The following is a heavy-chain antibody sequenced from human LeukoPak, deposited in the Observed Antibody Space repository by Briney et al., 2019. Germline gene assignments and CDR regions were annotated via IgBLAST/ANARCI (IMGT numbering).Heavy chain of an antibody. V-gene: IGHV3-48*03. CDR2: ISSSGSTI. Sequence: PGGSLRLSCAASGFTFSSYEMNWVRQAPGKGLEWVSYISSSGSTIYYADSVKGRFTISRDNAKNSLYLQMDSLRGEDTALYYCARDSVDCRGCAFDLWGQGTMVTVSS. CDR3: ARDSVDCRGCAFDL. J-gene: IGHJ3*01. D-gene: IGHD3-10*01. CDR1: GFTFSSYE.